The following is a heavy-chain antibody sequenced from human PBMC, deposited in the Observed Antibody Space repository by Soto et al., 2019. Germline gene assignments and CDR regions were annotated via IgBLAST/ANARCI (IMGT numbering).Heavy chain of an antibody. CDR3: AKGRSIMTKLDTLDN. CDR1: GYSFTAYA. D-gene: IGHD4-17*01. CDR2: IDLRNGNT. Sequence: QIQLVQSAAEVQEPGASVRLSCKTSGYSFTAYALHWVRQAPGQTLEWMGWIDLRNGNTGDSPPFQDRLTITADTSATTGYMGLSSLRSEDKAVYCCAKGRSIMTKLDTLDNWGQGTLVTVSS. V-gene: IGHV1-3*01. J-gene: IGHJ4*02.